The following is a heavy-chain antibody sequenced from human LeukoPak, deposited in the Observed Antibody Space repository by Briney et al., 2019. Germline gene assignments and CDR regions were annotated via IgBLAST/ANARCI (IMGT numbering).Heavy chain of an antibody. J-gene: IGHJ4*02. D-gene: IGHD5-18*01. CDR2: INPSGGRT. CDR1: GYTFTSYY. CDR3: ARGEYSYGTSFDY. Sequence: GASVKVSCKASGYTFTSYYMHWVRQAPGQGLEWMGIINPSGGRTSYAQKFQGTVTMTRDTSTSAVYMELSSLRSEGTAVYYCARGEYSYGTSFDYWGQGTLVTVSS. V-gene: IGHV1-46*01.